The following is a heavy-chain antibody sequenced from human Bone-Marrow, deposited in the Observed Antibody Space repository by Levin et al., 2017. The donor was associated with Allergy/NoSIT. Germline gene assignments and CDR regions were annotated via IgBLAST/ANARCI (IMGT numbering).Heavy chain of an antibody. J-gene: IGHJ4*02. Sequence: PGGSLRLSCVVSGFTLSDYGTSWVRQAPGKGLEWVSSIRGRGDTTYYADSVKGRFTISRDNSKNTLYLQMNNLRAEDTALYYCASRPGADPYYFDYWGQGTLVTVSS. D-gene: IGHD7-27*01. CDR2: IRGRGDTT. V-gene: IGHV3-23*01. CDR1: GFTLSDYG. CDR3: ASRPGADPYYFDY.